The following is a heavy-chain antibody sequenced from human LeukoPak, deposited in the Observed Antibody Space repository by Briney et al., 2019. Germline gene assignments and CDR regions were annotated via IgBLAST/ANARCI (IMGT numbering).Heavy chain of an antibody. CDR1: GGSIGSTNYY. J-gene: IGHJ3*02. CDR3: ARIPTNAVPSAHNGFDI. V-gene: IGHV4-39*01. Sequence: SETLSLTCTVSGGSIGSTNYYWGWIRQPPGTGLEWIANIYYSGSTYYNPSLKSRVTISVDTSKNQFSLRLNSVTAADTSIYYCARIPTNAVPSAHNGFDIWGQGTMLTVSS. D-gene: IGHD6-19*01. CDR2: IYYSGST.